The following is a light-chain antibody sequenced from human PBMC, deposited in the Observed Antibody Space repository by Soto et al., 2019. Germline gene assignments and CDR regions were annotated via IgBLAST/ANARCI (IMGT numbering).Light chain of an antibody. J-gene: IGLJ3*02. V-gene: IGLV2-11*01. CDR1: NSDVGGYYY. CDR3: CSYVDTDTWV. CDR2: GVS. Sequence: QSALTQPRSVSGSPGQSVTISCTGTNSDVGGYYYVSWYQQYPGKAPKLMISGVSERPSGVPDRFSGSKSGNTASLTISGLQAEDEADYYCCSYVDTDTWVFGGGTKVTVL.